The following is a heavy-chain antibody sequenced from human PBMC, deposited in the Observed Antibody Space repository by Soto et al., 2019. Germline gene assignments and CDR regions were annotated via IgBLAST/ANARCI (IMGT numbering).Heavy chain of an antibody. CDR3: AKDSGYSYGPNTYYYGMDV. V-gene: IGHV3-30*18. CDR1: GFTFSSYG. J-gene: IGHJ6*02. CDR2: ISYDGSNK. Sequence: QVQLVESGGGVVQPGRSLRLSCAASGFTFSSYGMHWVRQAPGKGLEWVAVISYDGSNKYYADSVKGRFTISRDNSKNTLYLQMNSLRAEDTAVYYYAKDSGYSYGPNTYYYGMDVWGQGTTVTVSS. D-gene: IGHD5-18*01.